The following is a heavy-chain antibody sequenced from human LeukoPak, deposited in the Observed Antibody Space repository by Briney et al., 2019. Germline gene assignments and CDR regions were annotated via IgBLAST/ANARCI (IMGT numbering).Heavy chain of an antibody. Sequence: GRSLRLSCAASGFTFEDYGMHWVRQAPGKGLEWVSGISWNSGTVAYADSLKGRFTISRDNAKNSLYLQMNSLRAEDTAVYYCAELGITMIGGVWGKGTTVTISS. CDR1: GFTFEDYG. CDR3: AELGITMIGGV. J-gene: IGHJ6*04. D-gene: IGHD3-10*02. V-gene: IGHV3-9*01. CDR2: ISWNSGTV.